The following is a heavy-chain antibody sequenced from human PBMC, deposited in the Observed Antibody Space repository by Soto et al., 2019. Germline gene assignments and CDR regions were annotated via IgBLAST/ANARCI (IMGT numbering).Heavy chain of an antibody. V-gene: IGHV4-34*01. CDR3: ARRGTAAAYYYYGMDV. D-gene: IGHD2-2*01. CDR2: INHSGST. CDR1: GGSFSGYY. J-gene: IGHJ6*02. Sequence: PSETLSLTCAVYGGSFSGYYWTWIRQPPGTGLEWIGEINHSGSTNYNPSLKSRVTISVDTSKNQFSLKLSSVTAADTAVYYCARRGTAAAYYYYGMDVWGQGTTVTVSS.